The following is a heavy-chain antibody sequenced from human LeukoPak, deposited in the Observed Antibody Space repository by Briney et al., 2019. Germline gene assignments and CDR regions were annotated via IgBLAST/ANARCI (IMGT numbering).Heavy chain of an antibody. V-gene: IGHV3-21*04. Sequence: GGSLRLSCVASGFPFRSFSMNWVRQAPGKGLECVSSSSSSSTYIYYADSVKGRFTISRDNSKNTLYLQMNSLRAEDAAVYYCARRGSGTYFPFDYWGQGTLVTVSS. J-gene: IGHJ4*02. CDR2: SSSSSTYI. CDR1: GFPFRSFS. CDR3: ARRGSGTYFPFDY. D-gene: IGHD3-10*01.